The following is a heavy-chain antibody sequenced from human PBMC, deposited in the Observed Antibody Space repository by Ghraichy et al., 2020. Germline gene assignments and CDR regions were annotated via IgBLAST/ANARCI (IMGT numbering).Heavy chain of an antibody. CDR2: IIPIFGSA. CDR1: GGTFSTYA. V-gene: IGHV1-69*13. Sequence: SVKVSCKSSGGTFSTYAISWVRQAPGQGLEWMGGIIPIFGSAIYAQKFQGRVTITADESTSTAYMELSSLRSEDTAVYFCAGNDYSNTHYGMDVWGQGTTVTVSS. CDR3: AGNDYSNTHYGMDV. D-gene: IGHD4-11*01. J-gene: IGHJ6*02.